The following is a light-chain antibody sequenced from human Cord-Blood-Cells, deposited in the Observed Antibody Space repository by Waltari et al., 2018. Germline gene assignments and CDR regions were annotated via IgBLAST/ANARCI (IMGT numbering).Light chain of an antibody. V-gene: IGLV2-23*01. CDR3: CSYAGSSTGV. J-gene: IGLJ3*02. CDR2: EGS. Sequence: QSALTQPAYMSGSPGQSFTISCTGTTSAVGGYNLVSWYQQHQGKDPNLRSDEGSKRTAGVSNRFSGSNSGNTASLTFCGLQAEDEAAYYCCSYAGSSTGVFGGGTKLTVL. CDR1: TSAVGGYNL.